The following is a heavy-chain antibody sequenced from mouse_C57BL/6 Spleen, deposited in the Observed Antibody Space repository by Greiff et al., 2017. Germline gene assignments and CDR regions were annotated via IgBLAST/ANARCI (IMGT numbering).Heavy chain of an antibody. CDR3: TCIYYYGSSSSYYAMDY. CDR1: GFNIKDDY. Sequence: EVQLQQSGAELVRPGASVKLSCTASGFNIKDDYMHWVKQRPEQGLEWIGWIDPENGDIEYASKFQGKATITADTSSNTAYLQLSSLTSEDTAVYYCTCIYYYGSSSSYYAMDYWGQGTSVTVSS. D-gene: IGHD1-1*01. CDR2: IDPENGDI. V-gene: IGHV14-4*01. J-gene: IGHJ4*01.